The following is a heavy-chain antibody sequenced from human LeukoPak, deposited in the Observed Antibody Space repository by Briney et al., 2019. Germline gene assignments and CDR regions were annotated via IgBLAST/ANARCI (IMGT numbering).Heavy chain of an antibody. J-gene: IGHJ6*03. Sequence: GASVRVSCKASGYIFNSYAISWVRQAPGQGLEWMGWINPNSGGTNYAQKFQGRVTMTRDTSISTAYMELSRLRSDDTAVYYCARDREGMDVWGKGTTVTVSS. CDR1: GYIFNSYA. CDR2: INPNSGGT. V-gene: IGHV1-2*02. CDR3: ARDREGMDV.